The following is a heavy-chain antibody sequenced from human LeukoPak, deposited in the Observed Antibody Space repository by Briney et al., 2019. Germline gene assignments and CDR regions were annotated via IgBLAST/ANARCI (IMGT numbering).Heavy chain of an antibody. CDR2: ISYSGST. D-gene: IGHD5-12*01. Sequence: SETLSLTCTVSGGSFSSGAYYWSWIRQHPGKGLEWIGYISYSGSTNYNPSLKSRVTISVDTSKNQFSLKLSSVTAADTAVYYCARGVRGYDPRAVWGQGTLVTVSS. CDR1: GGSFSSGAYY. CDR3: ARGVRGYDPRAV. V-gene: IGHV4-31*03. J-gene: IGHJ4*02.